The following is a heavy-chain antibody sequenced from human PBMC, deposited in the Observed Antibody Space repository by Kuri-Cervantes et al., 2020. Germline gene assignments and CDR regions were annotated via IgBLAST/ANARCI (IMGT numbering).Heavy chain of an antibody. Sequence: SETLSLTCTVSGGSISTYYWNWTRQPPGKGLEWVGYIHYSGSTNSNPSLKSRVTISVDTSKNQISLKLTSVTAADTAVYYCATLASSGWYFDPWGQGTLVTVSS. J-gene: IGHJ5*02. CDR3: ATLASSGWYFDP. V-gene: IGHV4-59*01. CDR2: IHYSGST. CDR1: GGSISTYY. D-gene: IGHD6-19*01.